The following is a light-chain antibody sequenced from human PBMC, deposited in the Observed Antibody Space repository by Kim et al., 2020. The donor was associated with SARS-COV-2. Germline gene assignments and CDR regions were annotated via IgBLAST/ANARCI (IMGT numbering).Light chain of an antibody. J-gene: IGLJ3*02. CDR2: GEH. Sequence: SVALGQTVKITCRGDSLRSYYANWYQQKPRQAPVLVIYGEHNRPSGIPDRISGSSSGNTASLTITGAQAEDEADYYCSSRDGSKWVFGGGTQLTVL. CDR3: SSRDGSKWV. V-gene: IGLV3-19*01. CDR1: SLRSYY.